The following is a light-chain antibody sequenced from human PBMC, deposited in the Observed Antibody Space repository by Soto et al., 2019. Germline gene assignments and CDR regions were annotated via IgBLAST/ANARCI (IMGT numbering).Light chain of an antibody. CDR3: QQYGSSGT. Sequence: EIVLTQSPGTLSLSPGERATLSCRASQSVTSNYLAWYQQKPGQAPRLLIFGASSRATGIPARFSGTGSGTDFTLTISSLEPEDFAVYYCQQYGSSGTFGQGTKVDIK. CDR2: GAS. V-gene: IGKV3-20*01. CDR1: QSVTSNY. J-gene: IGKJ1*01.